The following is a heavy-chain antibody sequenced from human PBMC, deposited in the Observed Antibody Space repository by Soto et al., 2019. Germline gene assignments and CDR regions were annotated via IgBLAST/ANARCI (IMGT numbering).Heavy chain of an antibody. CDR1: GYTFTGYY. J-gene: IGHJ3*02. CDR2: INPNSGGT. V-gene: IGHV1-2*04. CDR3: ARGIAAAGTGAFDI. Sequence: GASVNVSCKASGYTFTGYYMHWVRQAPGQGLEWMGWINPNSGGTNYAQKFQGWVTMTRDTSISTAYMELSRLRSDDTAVYYCARGIAAAGTGAFDIWGQGTMVTVSS. D-gene: IGHD6-13*01.